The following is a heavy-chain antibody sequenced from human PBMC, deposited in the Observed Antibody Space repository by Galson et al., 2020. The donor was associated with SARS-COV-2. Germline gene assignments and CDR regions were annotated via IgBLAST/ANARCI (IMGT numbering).Heavy chain of an antibody. J-gene: IGHJ4*02. CDR2: IGGSGVKT. D-gene: IGHD3-22*01. CDR1: GFAFSSYA. CDR3: AKDPGGVHYDSYGPSRRDLFDS. Sequence: SCKASGFAFSSYAMSWLRQAPGKGPEWVSVIGGSGVKTYYAGSVKGRFTISRDNSKNTLYLQMTSLRADDTAVYYCAKDPGGVHYDSYGPSRRDLFDSWGQGTLVTVSS. V-gene: IGHV3-23*01.